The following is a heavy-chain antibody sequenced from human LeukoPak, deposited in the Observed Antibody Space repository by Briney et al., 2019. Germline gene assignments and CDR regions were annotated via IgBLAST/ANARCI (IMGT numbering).Heavy chain of an antibody. CDR2: IISSSGST. CDR1: GFSFSSYA. V-gene: IGHV3-23*01. CDR3: AKGAYDYVAVGYSDS. D-gene: IGHD5-12*01. Sequence: GGSLRLSCATSGFSFSSYAMNWVRQAPGEGLEWVSSIISSSGSTFYSDSVQGRFTISRDKSKSTLYLQMNSLRAEDTAVYYCAKGAYDYVAVGYSDSWGQGTLVTVSS. J-gene: IGHJ4*02.